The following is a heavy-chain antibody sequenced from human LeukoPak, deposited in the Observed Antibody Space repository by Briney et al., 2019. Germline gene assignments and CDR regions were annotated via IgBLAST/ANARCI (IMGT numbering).Heavy chain of an antibody. CDR3: ARDQMNIVVVAALPPSVRGYYMDV. CDR1: GFTVSSNY. J-gene: IGHJ6*03. CDR2: IYSGGST. D-gene: IGHD2-15*01. Sequence: PGGSLRLSCAASGFTVSSNYMSWVRQAPGKGLEWVSVIYSGGSTYYADSVKGRFTISRDNSKNTLYLQMNSLRAEDTAVYYCARDQMNIVVVAALPPSVRGYYMDVWGKGTTVTVSS. V-gene: IGHV3-66*02.